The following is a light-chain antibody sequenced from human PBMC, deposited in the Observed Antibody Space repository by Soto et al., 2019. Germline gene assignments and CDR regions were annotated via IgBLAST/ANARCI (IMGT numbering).Light chain of an antibody. V-gene: IGKV1-39*01. CDR1: QSISNY. J-gene: IGKJ1*01. Sequence: DIQMTQSPSSLSASVGDRVTITCRASQSISNYLNWYQQRPGRAPKVLLFAASSLQSGVPSRFSGSGSGTDFTLTISSLQPEDFATYYCQQSYDTPRLTFGQGTKVDIK. CDR3: QQSYDTPRLT. CDR2: AAS.